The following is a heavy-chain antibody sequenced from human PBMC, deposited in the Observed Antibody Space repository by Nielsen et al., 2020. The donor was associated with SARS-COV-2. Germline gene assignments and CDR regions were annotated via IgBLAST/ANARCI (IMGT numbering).Heavy chain of an antibody. CDR2: MSSSGDII. D-gene: IGHD3-22*01. V-gene: IGHV3-48*03. J-gene: IGHJ3*02. CDR1: GFSISNYG. Sequence: GESLKISCAASGFSISNYGMNWVRQAPGKGLEWASHMSSSGDIIYYADSVKGRLTISRDNAKNSIYLQMNSLRAEDTAVYYCRGWLATFDIWGQGTLVTVSS. CDR3: RGWLATFDI.